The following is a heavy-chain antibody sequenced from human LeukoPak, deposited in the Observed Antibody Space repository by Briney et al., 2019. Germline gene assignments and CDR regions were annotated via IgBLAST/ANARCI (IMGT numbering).Heavy chain of an antibody. CDR3: AREKVYSSARGTTFHY. CDR2: IKQDGSEK. J-gene: IGHJ4*02. Sequence: GGSLRRSCAASGFTFSSYWMSWVRQAPGKGLEWVANIKQDGSEKYYVDSVKGRFTISRDNAKTSLYLQMNSLRAEDTAVYYCAREKVYSSARGTTFHYWGQGTLVTVSS. CDR1: GFTFSSYW. V-gene: IGHV3-7*03. D-gene: IGHD6-19*01.